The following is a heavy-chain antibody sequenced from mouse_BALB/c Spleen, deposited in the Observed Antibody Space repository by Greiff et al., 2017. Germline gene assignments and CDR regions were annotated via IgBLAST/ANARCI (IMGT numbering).Heavy chain of an antibody. Sequence: EVQLQQSGPELMKPGASVKISCKASGYSFTSYYMHWVKQSHGKSLEWIGYIDPFNGGTSYNQKFKGKATLTVDKSSSTAYMHLSSLTSEDSAVYYCARSSSGYPYAMDYWGQGTSVTVSS. CDR1: GYSFTSYY. CDR3: ARSSSGYPYAMDY. J-gene: IGHJ4*01. D-gene: IGHD3-1*01. CDR2: IDPFNGGT. V-gene: IGHV1S135*01.